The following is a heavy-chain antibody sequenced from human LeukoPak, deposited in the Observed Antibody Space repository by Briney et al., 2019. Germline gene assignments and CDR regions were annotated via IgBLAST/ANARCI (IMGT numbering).Heavy chain of an antibody. Sequence: PGGSLILSCAASGFTFSSYGMHWVRQAPGKGLEWLAVISYDGSNKYYADSVKGRFTISRDNSNNTLYLRMNSLRAEDTAVYYCAKAGGSSGWYGIDYWGQGTLVTVSS. CDR3: AKAGGSSGWYGIDY. CDR1: GFTFSSYG. V-gene: IGHV3-30*18. CDR2: ISYDGSNK. J-gene: IGHJ4*02. D-gene: IGHD6-19*01.